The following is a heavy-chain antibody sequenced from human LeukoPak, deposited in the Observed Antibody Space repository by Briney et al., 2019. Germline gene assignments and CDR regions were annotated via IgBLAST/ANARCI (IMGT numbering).Heavy chain of an antibody. D-gene: IGHD3-16*02. CDR3: AKDSAIVSRSYSYNWFDF. V-gene: IGHV3-43*02. Sequence: GGSLRLSCAASGFIFDDYAMHWVRQAPGKGLEWVCLICGAGGTTYFADSVKGRFTISRDNSKHYLYLQMKSLTTEDTAFYYCAKDSAIVSRSYSYNWFDFWGQGTLVTVSS. CDR1: GFIFDDYA. CDR2: ICGAGGTT. J-gene: IGHJ5*01.